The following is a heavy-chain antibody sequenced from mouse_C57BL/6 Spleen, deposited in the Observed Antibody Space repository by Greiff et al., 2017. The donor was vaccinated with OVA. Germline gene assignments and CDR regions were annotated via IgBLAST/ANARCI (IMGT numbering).Heavy chain of an antibody. J-gene: IGHJ3*01. CDR1: GYTFTSYW. D-gene: IGHD1-1*01. CDR2: IHSNSGST. V-gene: IGHV1-64*01. Sequence: QVQLQQPGAELVKPGASVKLSCKASGYTFTSYWMHWVKQRPGQGLEWIGMIHSNSGSTNYNEKFKSKATLTVDKSSSTAYMQLSSLTSEDSAVYYCAREGYYGSSPAWFAYWGQGTLVTVSA. CDR3: AREGYYGSSPAWFAY.